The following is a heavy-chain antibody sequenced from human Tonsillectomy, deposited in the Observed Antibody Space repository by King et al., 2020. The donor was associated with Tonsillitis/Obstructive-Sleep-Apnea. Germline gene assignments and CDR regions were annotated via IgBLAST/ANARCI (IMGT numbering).Heavy chain of an antibody. J-gene: IGHJ4*02. D-gene: IGHD5-12*01. Sequence: QVQLVETGGGVVQPGRSLRLSCAASGFTFSTYGMHWVRQAPGKGLEWVAVIWYDGSNEYYADSVKGRFTISRDNSKNTLYLQLSSLRAEDTGVYYCARDQGGYDTVFFDFWGQGTLVTVSS. CDR3: ARDQGGYDTVFFDF. V-gene: IGHV3-33*01. CDR1: GFTFSTYG. CDR2: IWYDGSNE.